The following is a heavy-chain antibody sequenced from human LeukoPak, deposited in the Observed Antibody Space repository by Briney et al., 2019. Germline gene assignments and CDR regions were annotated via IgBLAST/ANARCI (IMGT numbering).Heavy chain of an antibody. CDR2: SDPEDGET. CDR3: ATASPAGEQQLAPNFDY. V-gene: IGHV1-24*01. J-gene: IGHJ4*02. Sequence: GASVKVSCKVSGYTLTELSMHWVRQAPGKGLEWMGGSDPEDGETIYAQKFQGRVTMTEDTSTDTAYMELSSLRSEDTAVYYCATASPAGEQQLAPNFDYWGQGTLVTVSS. D-gene: IGHD6-13*01. CDR1: GYTLTELS.